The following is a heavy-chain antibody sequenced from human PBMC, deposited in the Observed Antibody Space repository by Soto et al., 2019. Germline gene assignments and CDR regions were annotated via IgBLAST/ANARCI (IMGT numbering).Heavy chain of an antibody. V-gene: IGHV3-21*01. J-gene: IGHJ6*02. CDR2: ISSSSSYI. CDR3: ARAHGEDTAMVTIYYYYGMDV. D-gene: IGHD5-18*01. Sequence: GESLKIACAASGFTFSSYSMNWVRQAPGKGLEWVSSISSSSSYIYYADSVKGRFTISRDNAKNSLYLQMNSLRAEDTAVYYCARAHGEDTAMVTIYYYYGMDVWGQGTTVTVSS. CDR1: GFTFSSYS.